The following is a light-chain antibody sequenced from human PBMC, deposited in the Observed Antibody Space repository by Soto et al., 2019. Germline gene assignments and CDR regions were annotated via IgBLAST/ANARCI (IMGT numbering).Light chain of an antibody. CDR3: QQANNWPWT. CDR1: QSVSHY. J-gene: IGKJ1*01. Sequence: ELVMTQSPATLSVSPGEKATHSCRASQSVSHYLAWYQQRPGQAPRLLVYDVSTRATGIPARFSGSGSGTEFTLTISSLQSEDFAVYYCQQANNWPWTFGQGTKVDI. V-gene: IGKV3-15*01. CDR2: DVS.